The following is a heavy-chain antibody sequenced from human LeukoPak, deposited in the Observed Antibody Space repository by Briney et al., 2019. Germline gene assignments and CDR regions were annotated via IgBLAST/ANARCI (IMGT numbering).Heavy chain of an antibody. CDR3: ARGGLTTVTTTFHY. Sequence: ASVKVSCKASGYTFTSYGISWVRQAPGQGLEWMGWISAYNGNANYAQKLQGRVTMTTDTSTSTAYMELRSLRSDDTAVYYCARGGLTTVTTTFHYWGQGTLVTVSS. D-gene: IGHD4-11*01. J-gene: IGHJ4*02. CDR2: ISAYNGNA. CDR1: GYTFTSYG. V-gene: IGHV1-18*01.